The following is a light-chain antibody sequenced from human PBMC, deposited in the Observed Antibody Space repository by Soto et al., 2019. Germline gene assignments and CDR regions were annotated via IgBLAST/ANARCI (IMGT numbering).Light chain of an antibody. CDR3: QQYTNYPWT. CDR2: DVS. CDR1: QSISSW. J-gene: IGKJ1*01. Sequence: DLQMTHSPPTLSASVGDRVTITCRASQSISSWLAWYQQRPGKAPNLLIYDVSSLESGVPSRFSGSGSGTEFTLTISSLQPDDFATYYCQQYTNYPWTFGQGTKVDIK. V-gene: IGKV1-5*01.